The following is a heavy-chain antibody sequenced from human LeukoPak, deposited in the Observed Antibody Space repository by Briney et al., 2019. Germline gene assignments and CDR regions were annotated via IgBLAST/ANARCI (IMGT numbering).Heavy chain of an antibody. CDR2: MNPNSGNT. CDR1: GYTFTSYD. Sequence: ASVKVSCTASGYTFTSYDINWVRQATGQGLEWMGLMNPNSGNTGYAQKFQGRVTMTRNTPTSTVYMELSSLRSEDTAVYYCARGMNTAMVDYGGQGTLVTLSS. J-gene: IGHJ4*02. CDR3: ARGMNTAMVDY. V-gene: IGHV1-8*01. D-gene: IGHD5-18*01.